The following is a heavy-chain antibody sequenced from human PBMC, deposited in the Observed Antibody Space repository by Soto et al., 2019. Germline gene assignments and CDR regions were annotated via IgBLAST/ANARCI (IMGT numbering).Heavy chain of an antibody. CDR1: GYTFTSYG. D-gene: IGHD2-21*02. V-gene: IGHV1-18*04. J-gene: IGHJ3*02. Sequence: QVKLVQSGAEVKKPGASVKVSCKASGYTFTSYGISWVRQAPGQGLEWMGWISAYNGNTSYAQKLQGRVTMTTDTSTSTAYMELRSLRSDDTAVYYCARVPYCGGDCYSTVDIWGQGTMVTVSS. CDR3: ARVPYCGGDCYSTVDI. CDR2: ISAYNGNT.